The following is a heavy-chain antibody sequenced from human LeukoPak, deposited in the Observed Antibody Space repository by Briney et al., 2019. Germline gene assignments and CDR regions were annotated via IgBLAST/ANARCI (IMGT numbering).Heavy chain of an antibody. Sequence: GGSLRLSCVASGFTFSYYDMHWVRQATGKGLGWVSAINWNSGNIGYADSVKGRFTISRDNAKNSLYLQMNSLRAEDMALYYCAKGSSAWNEVFHFDYWGQGTLVTVSS. D-gene: IGHD1-1*01. J-gene: IGHJ4*02. CDR1: GFTFSYYD. CDR3: AKGSSAWNEVFHFDY. V-gene: IGHV3-9*03. CDR2: INWNSGNI.